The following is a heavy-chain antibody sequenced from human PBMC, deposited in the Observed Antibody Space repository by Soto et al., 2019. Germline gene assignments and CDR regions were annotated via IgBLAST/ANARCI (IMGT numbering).Heavy chain of an antibody. J-gene: IGHJ4*02. V-gene: IGHV3-33*01. D-gene: IGHD5-12*01. CDR3: AAPEYSGYDAPFDY. Sequence: QVQLVESGGGVVQPGRSLRLSCAASGFTFSSYGMHWVRQAPGKGLEWVAVIWYDGSNKYYADSVKGRFTISRDNSKNTLYLQMNSLRAEDTAVYYCAAPEYSGYDAPFDYWGQGTLVTVSS. CDR2: IWYDGSNK. CDR1: GFTFSSYG.